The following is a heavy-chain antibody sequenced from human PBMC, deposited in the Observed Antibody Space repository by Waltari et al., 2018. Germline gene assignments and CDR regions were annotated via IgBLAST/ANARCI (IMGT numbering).Heavy chain of an antibody. CDR2: INHGGTT. D-gene: IGHD5-18*01. CDR1: GASLRNYF. J-gene: IGHJ4*02. CDR3: ARGYSNGYGTGDS. Sequence: QVQLQQWGAGLVKPSETLSLTCAVYGASLRNYFWSWIRQAPGKGLEWIGEINHGGTTNYNPSLKSRVTISVDTSKSQFSLRLRSVTAADTAVYYCARGYSNGYGTGDSWGQGTLVTVSS. V-gene: IGHV4-34*01.